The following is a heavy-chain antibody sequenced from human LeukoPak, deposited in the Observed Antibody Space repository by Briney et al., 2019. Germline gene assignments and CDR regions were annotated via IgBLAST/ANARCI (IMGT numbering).Heavy chain of an antibody. CDR3: AKGGRNYYYYYYMDV. J-gene: IGHJ6*03. CDR1: GFTFDDDA. CDR2: ISWNSGSI. V-gene: IGHV3-9*03. Sequence: PGRSLRLSCAASGFTFDDDAMHWVRQAPGKGLEWVSGISWNSGSIGYADSVKGRFTISRDNAKNSLYLQMNSLRAEDMALYYCAKGGRNYYYYYYMDVWGKGTTVTVSS. D-gene: IGHD5-12*01.